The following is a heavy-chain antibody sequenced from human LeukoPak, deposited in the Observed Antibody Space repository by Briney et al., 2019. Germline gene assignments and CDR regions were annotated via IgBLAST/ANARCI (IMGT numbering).Heavy chain of an antibody. J-gene: IGHJ5*02. V-gene: IGHV4-31*03. D-gene: IGHD2-8*01. CDR2: IYYSGST. CDR1: GGSISNSSYY. Sequence: PSETLSLTCTVSGGSISNSSYYWGWIRQHPGKGLEWIGYIYYSGSTYYNPSLKSRVTISVDTSKNQFSLKLSSVTAADTAVYYCASRYCTNGVCQNWFDPWGQGTLVTVSS. CDR3: ASRYCTNGVCQNWFDP.